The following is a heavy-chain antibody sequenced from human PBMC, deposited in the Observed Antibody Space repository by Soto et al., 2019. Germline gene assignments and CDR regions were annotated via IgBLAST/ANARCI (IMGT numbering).Heavy chain of an antibody. Sequence: QVQLVQSGAEVKKPGASVKVSCKASGYTFTGYYMHWVRQAPGQGLEWMGWINPNSGGTNYAQKFQGRVTMTRDTSISTAYMELSRLRSDDTAVYYCARGAVATTIAGASGFDYWGQGTLVTVSS. D-gene: IGHD5-12*01. V-gene: IGHV1-2*02. CDR3: ARGAVATTIAGASGFDY. CDR2: INPNSGGT. CDR1: GYTFTGYY. J-gene: IGHJ4*02.